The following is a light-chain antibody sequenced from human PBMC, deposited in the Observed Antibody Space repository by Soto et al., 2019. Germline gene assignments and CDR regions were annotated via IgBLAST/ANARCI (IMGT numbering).Light chain of an antibody. CDR1: QSVSSN. CDR3: QQYNDWPLT. CDR2: GAF. Sequence: EILMTQSPVTLSVSPGEIATLSFSASQSVSSNLAWYQQKPGQAPSLLIYGAFTSATGIPARFSGTGSGTEFTLTISSLQSEDFALYYCQQYNDWPLTFGQGTKVDIK. V-gene: IGKV3-15*01. J-gene: IGKJ1*01.